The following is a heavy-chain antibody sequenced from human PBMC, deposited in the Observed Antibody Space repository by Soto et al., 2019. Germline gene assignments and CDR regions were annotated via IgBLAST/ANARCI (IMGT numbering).Heavy chain of an antibody. Sequence: SETLSLTCTVSGGSIPSGGYYWSWIRQHPGKGLEWLGYIYDSGSTFYNPSHKSRITLSVDTSKNQFSLKLSSVTVADTAVYFCARKQAGYFYGIDYWGQGTLVTVSS. CDR1: GGSIPSGGYY. V-gene: IGHV4-31*03. D-gene: IGHD3-10*01. CDR3: ARKQAGYFYGIDY. J-gene: IGHJ4*02. CDR2: IYDSGST.